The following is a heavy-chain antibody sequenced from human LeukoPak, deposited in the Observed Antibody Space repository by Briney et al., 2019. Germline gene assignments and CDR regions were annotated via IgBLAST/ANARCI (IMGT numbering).Heavy chain of an antibody. CDR3: ARASASGIAAAVWKNWFDP. Sequence: GGSLRLSCAASGFTFSSYSMNWVRQAPGKGLEWVSSISSSSSYIYYADSVKGRFTISRDNAKNSLYLQMNSLRAEDTAVYYCARASASGIAAAVWKNWFDPWGQGTLVTVSS. D-gene: IGHD6-13*01. CDR1: GFTFSSYS. V-gene: IGHV3-21*01. J-gene: IGHJ5*02. CDR2: ISSSSSYI.